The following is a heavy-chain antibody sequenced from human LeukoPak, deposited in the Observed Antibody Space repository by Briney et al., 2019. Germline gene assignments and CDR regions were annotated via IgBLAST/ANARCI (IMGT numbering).Heavy chain of an antibody. D-gene: IGHD3-3*01. CDR3: ARSDSGYDFWSGYYTSFDY. CDR2: IIPILGIA. Sequence: GASVKVSCXASGGTFSSYTISWVRQAPGQGLEWMGRIIPILGIANYAQKFQGRVTITADKSTSTAYMELSSLRSEDTAVYYCARSDSGYDFWSGYYTSFDYWGQGTLVTVSS. CDR1: GGTFSSYT. V-gene: IGHV1-69*02. J-gene: IGHJ4*02.